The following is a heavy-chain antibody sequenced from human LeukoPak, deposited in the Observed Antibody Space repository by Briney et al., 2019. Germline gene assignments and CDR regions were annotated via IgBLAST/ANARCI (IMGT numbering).Heavy chain of an antibody. Sequence: GGSLRLSCAASGFIFDDYAMYWVRQAPGKGLEWVSGISWNRRIIDYADSVKGRFTISRDNAKTSLYLQMNSLTTEDTAFYYCARLTVAASGTYYFDFWGQGTLVTVSS. V-gene: IGHV3-9*01. CDR2: ISWNRRII. D-gene: IGHD1-26*01. J-gene: IGHJ4*02. CDR3: ARLTVAASGTYYFDF. CDR1: GFIFDDYA.